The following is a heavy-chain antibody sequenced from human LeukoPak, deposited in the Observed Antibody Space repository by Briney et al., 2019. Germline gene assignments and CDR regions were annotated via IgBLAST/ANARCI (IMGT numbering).Heavy chain of an antibody. V-gene: IGHV1-24*01. CDR1: GYTLAELS. D-gene: IGHD6-19*01. Sequence: ASVKVSCKVSGYTLAELSMHWVRQAPGKGLEWMGGFDPEDGETIYAQKFQGRVTMTEDTSTDTAYMELSSLKTEDTAVYYCTRAVGYSGGWYSADLFDYWGQGTLVTVSS. J-gene: IGHJ4*02. CDR2: FDPEDGET. CDR3: TRAVGYSGGWYSADLFDY.